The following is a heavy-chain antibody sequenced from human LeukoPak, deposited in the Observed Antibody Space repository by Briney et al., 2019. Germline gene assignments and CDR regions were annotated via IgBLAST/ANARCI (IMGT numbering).Heavy chain of an antibody. CDR1: GGTFSSYS. J-gene: IGHJ5*02. D-gene: IGHD6-13*01. CDR2: IIPILGIA. Sequence: GASVTVSCKASGGTFSSYSISWVRQAPGQGLEWMGRIIPILGIANYAQKCEGRVPSTADKSTSTAYMELSSLRSEDTAVYYWARGSSSWYDVNMWCDLWGQGTLVTVSS. CDR3: ARGSSSWYDVNMWCDL. V-gene: IGHV1-69*04.